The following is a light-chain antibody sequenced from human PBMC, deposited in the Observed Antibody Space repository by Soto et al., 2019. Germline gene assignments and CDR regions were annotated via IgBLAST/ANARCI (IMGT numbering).Light chain of an antibody. CDR1: QSVSSSY. CDR3: QHYCSSPPEGT. Sequence: EIVLTQSPGTLSLSPGERTTISCRASQSVSSSYLTWYQQKPGQAPRLLIYGASSRATGIPDRFSGSGSGTDFTLTISRLEHADFAVYYCQHYCSSPPEGTFGQGTKVEIK. V-gene: IGKV3-20*01. J-gene: IGKJ1*01. CDR2: GAS.